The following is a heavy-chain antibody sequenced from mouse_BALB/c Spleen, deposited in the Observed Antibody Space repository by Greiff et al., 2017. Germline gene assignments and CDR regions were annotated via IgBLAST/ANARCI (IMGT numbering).Heavy chain of an antibody. CDR2: ISSGSSTI. Sequence: EVKVVESGGGLVQPGGSRKLSCAASGFTFSSFGMHWVRQAPEKGLEWVAYISSGSSTIYYADTVKGRFTISRDNPKNTLFLQMTSLRSEDTAMYYCARGGWDYAMDYWGRGTSVTVSS. CDR1: GFTFSSFG. CDR3: ARGGWDYAMDY. J-gene: IGHJ4*01. V-gene: IGHV5-17*02. D-gene: IGHD2-3*01.